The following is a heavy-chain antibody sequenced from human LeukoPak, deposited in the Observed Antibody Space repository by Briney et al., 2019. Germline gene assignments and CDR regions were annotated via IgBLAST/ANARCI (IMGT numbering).Heavy chain of an antibody. D-gene: IGHD6-13*01. CDR3: AKDKSHSSWTSRFYYYAMDV. Sequence: GGSLRLSCTASGFSFSGYNMKWVRQAPGKGLEWVSSIRSTGSYIHYADSVKGRFTVSRDNAKNSLYLQMNSLRAEDTALYYCAKDKSHSSWTSRFYYYAMDVWGQGTTVTVSS. CDR1: GFSFSGYN. CDR2: IRSTGSYI. V-gene: IGHV3-21*04. J-gene: IGHJ6*02.